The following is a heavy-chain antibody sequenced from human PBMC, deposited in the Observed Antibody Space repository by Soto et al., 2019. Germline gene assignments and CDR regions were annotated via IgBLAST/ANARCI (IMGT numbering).Heavy chain of an antibody. Sequence: ASVKVSCKASGYTFTSYDINWVRQATGQGLEWMGWMNPNSGNTGYAQKFQGRVTTTRNTSISTAYMELSSLRSEDTAVYYCARSDYYDFWSGRYYYYYYMDVWGKGTTVTVSS. CDR3: ARSDYYDFWSGRYYYYYYMDV. J-gene: IGHJ6*03. CDR2: MNPNSGNT. D-gene: IGHD3-3*01. CDR1: GYTFTSYD. V-gene: IGHV1-8*01.